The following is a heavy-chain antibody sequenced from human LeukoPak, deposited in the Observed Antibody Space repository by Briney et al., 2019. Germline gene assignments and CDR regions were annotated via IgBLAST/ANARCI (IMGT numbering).Heavy chain of an antibody. D-gene: IGHD1-14*01. CDR2: IYTSGST. CDR1: GGSISSYY. Sequence: SETLSLTCTVSGGSISSYYWSWIRQPPGKGLEWIGYIYTSGSTNYNPSLKSRVTISVDTSKNQFSLKLSSVTAADTAVYYCARQGAGPLYYYYYMDVWGKGTTVTVSS. J-gene: IGHJ6*03. V-gene: IGHV4-4*09. CDR3: ARQGAGPLYYYYYMDV.